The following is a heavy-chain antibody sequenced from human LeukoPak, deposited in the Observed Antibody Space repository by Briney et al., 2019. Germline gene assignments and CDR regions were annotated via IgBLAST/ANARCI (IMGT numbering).Heavy chain of an antibody. J-gene: IGHJ2*01. CDR3: ARDRVVVVAGYWYFDL. V-gene: IGHV3-7*01. D-gene: IGHD2-15*01. CDR2: IKQDGSEK. Sequence: GGSLRLSCAASGFTFSSYWMTWVRQAPGKGLEWVANIKQDGSEKYYVDSVKGRFTISRDNAKNSLYLQMNSLRAEDTAVYYCARDRVVVVAGYWYFDLWGRGTLVTVSS. CDR1: GFTFSSYW.